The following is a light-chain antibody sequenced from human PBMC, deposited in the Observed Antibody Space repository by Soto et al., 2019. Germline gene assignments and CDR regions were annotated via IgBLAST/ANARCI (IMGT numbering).Light chain of an antibody. J-gene: IGKJ1*01. CDR2: DAS. CDR1: QSVSSTY. V-gene: IGKV3-20*01. CDR3: QQYGISPPWT. Sequence: EIVLTQSPGTLSLSPGERATLSCRASQSVSSTYLAWYQQKPGQAPRLLIYDASSRATGIPDRFSGSGSGTDFTLTISSLEPEDFAVYYCQQYGISPPWTFGQGTKVEIK.